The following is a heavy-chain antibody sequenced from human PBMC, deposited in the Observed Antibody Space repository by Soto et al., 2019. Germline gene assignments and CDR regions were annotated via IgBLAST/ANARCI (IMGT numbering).Heavy chain of an antibody. Sequence: ASVKVSCKPSGYTFTDLYIHWVRQAPGLGLEWMGWIDPNSGGSRKTQKFQGSLTMTRDTSTSTVYMELSSLRSEDTAVYYCARVTTVTTFDYWGQGTLVTVSS. CDR1: GYTFTDLY. J-gene: IGHJ4*02. V-gene: IGHV1-2*02. CDR2: IDPNSGGS. D-gene: IGHD4-17*01. CDR3: ARVTTVTTFDY.